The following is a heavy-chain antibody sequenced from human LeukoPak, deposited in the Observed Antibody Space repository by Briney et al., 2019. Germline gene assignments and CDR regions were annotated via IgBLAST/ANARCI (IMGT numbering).Heavy chain of an antibody. CDR3: ARAYYYGSGSALSIDY. CDR1: GGTFSSYA. CDR2: IIPIFGTA. D-gene: IGHD3-10*01. V-gene: IGHV1-69*01. J-gene: IGHJ4*02. Sequence: SVKVSCKASGGTFSSYAISWGRQAPGQGLEWMGGIIPIFGTANYAQKFQGRVTITADESTSTDYMEMSSLRSEDTAVYYCARAYYYGSGSALSIDYWGQGTLVTVSS.